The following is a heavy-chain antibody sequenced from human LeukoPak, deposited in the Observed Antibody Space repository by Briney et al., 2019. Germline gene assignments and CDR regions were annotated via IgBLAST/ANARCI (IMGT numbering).Heavy chain of an antibody. D-gene: IGHD6-6*01. V-gene: IGHV4-39*07. Sequence: KTSETLSLTCTVSGGSISSRPYYWGWVRQPPGKGLEWIGTISYSGTTYYSPSLKSRVTISLDTSKNQFSLKLSSVTAADTAIYYCARDFSSSSTVYYYYYMDVWGKGTTVIVSS. CDR2: ISYSGTT. J-gene: IGHJ6*03. CDR3: ARDFSSSSTVYYYYYMDV. CDR1: GGSISSRPYY.